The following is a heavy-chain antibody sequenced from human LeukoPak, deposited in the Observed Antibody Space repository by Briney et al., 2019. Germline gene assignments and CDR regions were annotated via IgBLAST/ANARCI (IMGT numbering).Heavy chain of an antibody. D-gene: IGHD5-18*01. J-gene: IGHJ4*02. Sequence: ASVKVSCKASGGTFSSYAISWVRQAPGQGLEWMGWISAYNGNTNYAQKLQGRVTMTTDTSTSTAYMELRSLRSDDTAVYYCARDNRVDTAMFDYWGQGTLVTVSS. V-gene: IGHV1-18*01. CDR2: ISAYNGNT. CDR1: GGTFSSYA. CDR3: ARDNRVDTAMFDY.